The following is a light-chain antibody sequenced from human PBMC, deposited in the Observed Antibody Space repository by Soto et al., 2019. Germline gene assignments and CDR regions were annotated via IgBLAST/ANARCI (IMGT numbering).Light chain of an antibody. CDR1: QNISVW. V-gene: IGKV1-5*01. CDR3: QTYDRSSPT. CDR2: DAS. J-gene: IGKJ2*01. Sequence: DIQMTQSPSTLSASVGDGVTITCRASQNISVWLAWYQQRPGKAPKFLIYDASNLETGVSSRFSGSGSGTEVTLTLRSQQPDDFATYYCQTYDRSSPTFGQGTKLEIK.